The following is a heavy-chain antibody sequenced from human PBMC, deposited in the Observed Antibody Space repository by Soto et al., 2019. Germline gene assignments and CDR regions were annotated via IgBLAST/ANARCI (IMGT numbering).Heavy chain of an antibody. Sequence: QVQLVRSGAEVKKPGSSVKVSCKASGGTFSSYTISWVRQAPGQGLEWMGRIIPILGIANYAQKFQGRVTITADKSTSTAYMELSSLRSEDTAVYYCARGTVAGTFYFDYWGQGTLVTVSS. J-gene: IGHJ4*02. CDR2: IIPILGIA. D-gene: IGHD6-19*01. CDR3: ARGTVAGTFYFDY. V-gene: IGHV1-69*02. CDR1: GGTFSSYT.